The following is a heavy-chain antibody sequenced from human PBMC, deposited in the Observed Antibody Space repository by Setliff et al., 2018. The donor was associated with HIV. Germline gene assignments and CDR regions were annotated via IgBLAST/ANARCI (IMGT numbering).Heavy chain of an antibody. Sequence: SETLSLTCAVSGGSISSTNWWNWVRQPPGKGLEWIGEIYHSGSTNYNPSLKSRVTISVDTSKNQFSLKLSSVTAADTAVYYCARTEDYSFGDAPFDYWGHGTLVTVSS. CDR3: ARTEDYSFGDAPFDY. J-gene: IGHJ4*01. CDR2: IYHSGST. V-gene: IGHV4-4*02. CDR1: GGSISSTNW. D-gene: IGHD5-18*01.